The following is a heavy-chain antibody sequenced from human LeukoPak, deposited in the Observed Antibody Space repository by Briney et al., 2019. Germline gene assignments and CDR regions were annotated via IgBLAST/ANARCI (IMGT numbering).Heavy chain of an antibody. CDR2: ISGSGGST. D-gene: IGHD6-19*01. V-gene: IGHV3-23*01. J-gene: IGHJ4*02. Sequence: AGGSLRLSCAASGFTFSNYEMHWVRQAPGKGLEWVSAISGSGGSTYYADSVKGRFTISRDNSKNTLYLQMNSLRAEDTAVYYCAKDHRPYSSGWYSSAGWGQGTLVTVSS. CDR3: AKDHRPYSSGWYSSAG. CDR1: GFTFSNYE.